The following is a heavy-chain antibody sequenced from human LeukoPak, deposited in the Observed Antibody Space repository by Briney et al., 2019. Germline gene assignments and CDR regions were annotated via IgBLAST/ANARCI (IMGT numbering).Heavy chain of an antibody. V-gene: IGHV4-59*01. Sequence: PSETLSLTCTVSGGSISSYYWSWIRQPPGKGLEWIGYIYYSGSTNYNPSLKSRVTISVDTSKNQFSLKLSSVTAADTAVYYCAGRRSARPAAGSGFDPWGQGTLVTVSS. D-gene: IGHD6-13*01. J-gene: IGHJ5*02. CDR2: IYYSGST. CDR3: AGRRSARPAAGSGFDP. CDR1: GGSISSYY.